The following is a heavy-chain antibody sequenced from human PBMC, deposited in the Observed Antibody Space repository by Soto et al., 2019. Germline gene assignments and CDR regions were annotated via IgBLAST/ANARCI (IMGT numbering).Heavy chain of an antibody. CDR3: AREEQQLDAFDI. D-gene: IGHD6-13*01. V-gene: IGHV6-1*01. Sequence: QVQLQQSGPGLVKPSQTLSLTCAISGDSVSSNSAAWNWIRQSPSRGLEWLGRTYYRSKWYNDYPVYVKSRXXIXPXXSTNQFSLQLNSVTPEDTAVYYCAREEQQLDAFDIWGQGTMVTVSS. CDR2: TYYRSKWYN. J-gene: IGHJ3*02. CDR1: GDSVSSNSAA.